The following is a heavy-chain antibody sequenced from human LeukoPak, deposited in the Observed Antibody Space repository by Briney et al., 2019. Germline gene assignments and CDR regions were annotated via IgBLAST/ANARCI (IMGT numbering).Heavy chain of an antibody. CDR1: SGSISSGGYY. Sequence: SETLSLTCTVSSGSISSGGYYWNCYSGTTYYNPALTSRLTISIDTSKNQVSLKLSSVTAADTAVYYCARGRDGYKSYAFDIWGQGTMVTVSS. CDR3: ARGRDGYKSYAFDI. V-gene: IGHV4-31*03. J-gene: IGHJ3*02. CDR2: YSGTT. D-gene: IGHD5-24*01.